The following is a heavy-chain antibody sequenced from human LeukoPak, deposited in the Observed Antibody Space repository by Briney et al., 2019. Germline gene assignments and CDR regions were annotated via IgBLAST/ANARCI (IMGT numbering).Heavy chain of an antibody. Sequence: MTSETLSLTCTVSGYSISSGYYWGWIRQPPGKALEWIGDIFYSGSTYYSPSLKSRVTISLDTSRNQFSLKLNSVTAADTAVYYCAKSNGYGLIDIWGQGTMVTVSS. CDR1: GYSISSGYY. CDR3: AKSNGYGLIDI. V-gene: IGHV4-38-2*02. CDR2: IFYSGST. D-gene: IGHD3-22*01. J-gene: IGHJ3*02.